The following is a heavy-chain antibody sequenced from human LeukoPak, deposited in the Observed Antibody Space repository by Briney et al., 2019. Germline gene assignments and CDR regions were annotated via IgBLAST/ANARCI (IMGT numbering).Heavy chain of an antibody. J-gene: IGHJ5*02. D-gene: IGHD3-3*01. CDR2: INHSGST. V-gene: IGHV4-34*01. CDR3: ARGGGVLRFLEWPRNWFDP. Sequence: SETLSLTCAVYGGSFSGYYWSWIRQPPGKGLEWIGEINHSGSTNYNPSLKSRVTISVDTSKNQFSLKLSSVTAADTAVYYCARGGGVLRFLEWPRNWFDPWGQGTLVTVSS. CDR1: GGSFSGYY.